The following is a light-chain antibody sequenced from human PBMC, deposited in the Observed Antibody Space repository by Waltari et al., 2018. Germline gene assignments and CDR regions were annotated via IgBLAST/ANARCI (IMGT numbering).Light chain of an antibody. J-gene: IGKJ3*01. Sequence: DIVMTQSPDSLAVSLGERATINCKSSQSVLHSSKNENSLAWYQQKPGQPPKLLIYWASTRESGVPDRCSGSGSGTDFTLTISSLQAEDVAVYYCQQYYDTPFTFGPGTKVDIK. CDR2: WAS. CDR1: QSVLHSSKNENS. V-gene: IGKV4-1*01. CDR3: QQYYDTPFT.